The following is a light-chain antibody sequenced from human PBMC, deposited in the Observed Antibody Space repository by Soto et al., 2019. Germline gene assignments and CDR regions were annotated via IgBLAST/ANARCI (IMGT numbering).Light chain of an antibody. J-gene: IGKJ1*01. CDR2: KES. CDR1: QSISNW. CDR3: QQYNTYSRT. V-gene: IGKV1-5*03. Sequence: DIQMTQSPSTLSASVGDRVTITCRASQSISNWLAWYQQKPGKAPKLLIYKESGLESGVPSRFSGSGSGTEFTLPISSLQPDDFATYYCQQYNTYSRTFGQGTKVEIK.